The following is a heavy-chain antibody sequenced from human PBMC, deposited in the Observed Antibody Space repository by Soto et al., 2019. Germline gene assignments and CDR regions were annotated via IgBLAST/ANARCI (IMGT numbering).Heavy chain of an antibody. CDR3: ARQRANEYGDPNDALDI. V-gene: IGHV3-53*01. J-gene: IGHJ3*02. Sequence: EEQLVESGGGLIQPGWSLRLSCAASGFAVSDSYMNWVRQAPGKGLEWVSLIYAGGGTYYAGSVKGRFTISRDNSKNTLYLQMSSLRAEDTAVYYCARQRANEYGDPNDALDIWGQGTMVTVSS. CDR1: GFAVSDSY. D-gene: IGHD4-17*01. CDR2: IYAGGGT.